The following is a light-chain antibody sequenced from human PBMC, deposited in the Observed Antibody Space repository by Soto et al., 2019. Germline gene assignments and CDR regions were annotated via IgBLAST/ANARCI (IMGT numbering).Light chain of an antibody. CDR1: SSDFGGYNS. CDR2: DVT. CDR3: NSYTSSNTYV. J-gene: IGLJ1*01. Sequence: QSALTQPASVSGSPGQSITISCTGASSDFGGYNSVSWYQQHPGKAPKLMIYDVTNRPSGVSNRFSGSKSGNTASLTISGLQGEDEADYYCNSYTSSNTYVFGTGTKLTVL. V-gene: IGLV2-14*01.